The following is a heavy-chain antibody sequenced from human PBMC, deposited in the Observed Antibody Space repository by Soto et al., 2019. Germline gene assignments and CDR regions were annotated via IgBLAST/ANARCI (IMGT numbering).Heavy chain of an antibody. D-gene: IGHD1-7*01. V-gene: IGHV1-69*13. Sequence: SVKVSCKASRGTFSSYAISWLRQAPGQGLEGMGGIIPIFGTANYAQKFQGRVTITADESTSTAYMELSSLRSEDTAVYYWARGGGTQFDYWGQGTLVTVSS. J-gene: IGHJ4*02. CDR1: RGTFSSYA. CDR3: ARGGGTQFDY. CDR2: IIPIFGTA.